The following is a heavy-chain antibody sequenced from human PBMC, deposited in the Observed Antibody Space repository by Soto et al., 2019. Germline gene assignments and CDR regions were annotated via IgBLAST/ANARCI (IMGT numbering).Heavy chain of an antibody. CDR3: ARGVGERRFLEWLSGYYYYYGMDV. CDR1: GYTFTSYY. V-gene: IGHV1-46*01. Sequence: GASVKVSCKASGYTFTSYYMHWVRRAPGQGLEWMGIINPSGGSTSYAQKFQGRVTMTRDTSTSTVYMELSSLRSEDTAVYYCARGVGERRFLEWLSGYYYYYGMDVWGQGTTVTVSS. J-gene: IGHJ6*02. D-gene: IGHD3-3*01. CDR2: INPSGGST.